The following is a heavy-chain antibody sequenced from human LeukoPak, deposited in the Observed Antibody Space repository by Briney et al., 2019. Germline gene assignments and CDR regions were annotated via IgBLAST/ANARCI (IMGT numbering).Heavy chain of an antibody. CDR2: ISGSGGST. V-gene: IGHV3-23*01. CDR1: GFPFSSYA. CDR3: AKDVAVAGPYYFDY. Sequence: GGSLSLSFAASGFPFSSYAMSWVRPAPGKGLEWVSAISGSGGSTYYADSVKGRFTISRDNSKNTLYLQMNSLRAEDTAVYYCAKDVAVAGPYYFDYWGQGTLVTVSS. J-gene: IGHJ4*02. D-gene: IGHD6-19*01.